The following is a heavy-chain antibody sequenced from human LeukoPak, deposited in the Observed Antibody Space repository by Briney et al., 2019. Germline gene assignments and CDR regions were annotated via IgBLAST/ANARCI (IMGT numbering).Heavy chain of an antibody. J-gene: IGHJ3*02. CDR1: GFSFNSYA. Sequence: PGGSLRLSCAASGFSFNSYAMSWVRQAPGKGLDWVSGISGSGTTIYYADSAKGRFTISRDNSKNTLYLQMNSLRAEDTAVYYCAKEINHQWLVPLDAFDIWGQGTMVTVSS. D-gene: IGHD6-19*01. CDR3: AKEINHQWLVPLDAFDI. CDR2: ISGSGTTI. V-gene: IGHV3-23*01.